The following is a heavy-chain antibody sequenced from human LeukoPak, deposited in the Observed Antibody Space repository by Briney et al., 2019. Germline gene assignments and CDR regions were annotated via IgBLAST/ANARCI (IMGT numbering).Heavy chain of an antibody. CDR3: AAGPSYYDSSGYYYYYYGMDV. D-gene: IGHD3-22*01. Sequence: ASVKVSCKASGFTFTSSAMQWVRQARGQRLEGIGWIVVGSGNTNYAQKFQERVTITRDMSTSTAYMELSSLRSEDTAVYYCAAGPSYYDSSGYYYYYYGMDVWGQGTTVTVSS. CDR1: GFTFTSSA. J-gene: IGHJ6*02. CDR2: IVVGSGNT. V-gene: IGHV1-58*02.